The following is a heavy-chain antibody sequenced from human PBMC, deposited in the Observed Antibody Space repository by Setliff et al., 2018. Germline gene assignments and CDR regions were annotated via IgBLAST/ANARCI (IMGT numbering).Heavy chain of an antibody. J-gene: IGHJ3*02. D-gene: IGHD6-25*01. CDR1: GFSFRAFS. V-gene: IGHV3-21*01. Sequence: GGSLRLSCAACGFSFRAFSMHWVRPAPGKGLEWVSSISPDSIHIYYADSVRGRFTISRDNARDSLYLHMNSLGAEDTAVYYCARSPANGGHDAFDIWGQGTMVTVSS. CDR2: ISPDSIHI. CDR3: ARSPANGGHDAFDI.